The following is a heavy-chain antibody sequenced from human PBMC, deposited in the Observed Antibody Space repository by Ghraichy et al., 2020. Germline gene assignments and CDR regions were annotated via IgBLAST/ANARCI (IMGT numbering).Heavy chain of an antibody. D-gene: IGHD5-18*01. CDR1: GYTFTGYY. V-gene: IGHV1-2*02. CDR2: INPNSGGT. CDR3: ARGPAMVWGIYYYYYYGMDV. Sequence: ASVKVSCKASGYTFTGYYMHWVRQAPGQGLEWMGWINPNSGGTNYAQKFQGRVTMTRDTSISTAYMELSRLRSDDTAVYYCARGPAMVWGIYYYYYYGMDVWGQGTTVTVSS. J-gene: IGHJ6*02.